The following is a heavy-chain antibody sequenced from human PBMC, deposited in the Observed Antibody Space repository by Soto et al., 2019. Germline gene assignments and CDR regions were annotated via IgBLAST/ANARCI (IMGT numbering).Heavy chain of an antibody. CDR2: ISASGGTT. CDR3: SRDITGTARPFDP. Sequence: EVQLLESGGGLVQPGGSLRLSCAASGFPFNSYAMSWVRQTPGKGLEWVSTISASGGTTSLADSVKGRFTISRDNSKNTLYLQMNSLSAEDTAIYYCSRDITGTARPFDPWGQGTLVTVSS. D-gene: IGHD1-7*01. J-gene: IGHJ5*02. V-gene: IGHV3-23*01. CDR1: GFPFNSYA.